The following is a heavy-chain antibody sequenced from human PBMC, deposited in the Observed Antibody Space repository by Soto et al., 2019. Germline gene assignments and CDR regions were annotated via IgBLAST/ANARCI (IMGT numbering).Heavy chain of an antibody. D-gene: IGHD3-10*01. Sequence: QVQLQQWGAGLLKPSETLSLTCAVYGGSFSGYYWSWIRQPPGKGLEWIGEINHRGTTNYNPSLKSRVTTSVDTSKNQFSLKLSSVTAADTAVYYCARGRGGITQYWGQGTLVTVSS. CDR2: INHRGTT. J-gene: IGHJ4*02. V-gene: IGHV4-34*01. CDR3: ARGRGGITQY. CDR1: GGSFSGYY.